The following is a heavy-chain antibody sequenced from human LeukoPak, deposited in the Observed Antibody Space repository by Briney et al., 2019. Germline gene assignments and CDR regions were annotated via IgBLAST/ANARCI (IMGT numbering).Heavy chain of an antibody. Sequence: ASVKVSCKASGYTFTGYYMHWVRQAPGQGLEWMGWINPNSGGTNYAQKFQGRVTMTRDTSISTAYMDLSRLRSDDTAVYYCARRRSYYYYMDVWGKGTTVTVSS. J-gene: IGHJ6*03. CDR3: ARRRSYYYYMDV. V-gene: IGHV1-2*02. CDR2: INPNSGGT. CDR1: GYTFTGYY.